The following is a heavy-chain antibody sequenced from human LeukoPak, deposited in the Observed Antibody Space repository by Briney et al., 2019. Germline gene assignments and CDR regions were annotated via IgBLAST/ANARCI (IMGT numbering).Heavy chain of an antibody. V-gene: IGHV1-2*06. CDR3: ARAPPVGPPTSPDY. J-gene: IGHJ4*02. CDR1: GYTFTDSF. Sequence: ASVKVSCKASGYTFTDSFMHWVRQAPGQGPEWMGRIHPNTGGTNYAQKFQGRVTMTSDPSLSAAYLELSGLTSDDTAVYYCARAPPVGPPTSPDYWGQGTLVTVTS. D-gene: IGHD2-2*01. CDR2: IHPNTGGT.